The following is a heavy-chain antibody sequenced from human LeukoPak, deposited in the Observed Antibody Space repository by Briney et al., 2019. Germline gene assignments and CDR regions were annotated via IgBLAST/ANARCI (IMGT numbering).Heavy chain of an antibody. D-gene: IGHD2-15*01. V-gene: IGHV3-21*01. CDR2: ISSSSSYI. CDR3: ARVGEAAAFDP. Sequence: GGSLRLSCAASGFTFSSYSMNWVRQAPGKGLEWVSSISSSSSYIYYADSVKGRFTISRDNAKNSLYLQMNSLRAEDTAVYYCARVGEAAAFDPWGQGTLVTVSS. CDR1: GFTFSSYS. J-gene: IGHJ5*02.